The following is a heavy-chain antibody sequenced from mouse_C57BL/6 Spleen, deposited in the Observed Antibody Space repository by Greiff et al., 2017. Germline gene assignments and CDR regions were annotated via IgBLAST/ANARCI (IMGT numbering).Heavy chain of an antibody. CDR3: ARGDGYSRFAY. Sequence: VQLQQSGPELVRPGASVKISCKAPGYTFTSYWMQWVRQRPGQGLEWIGEIFPGSGSTYYNEKFKGKATLTVDTSSSTAYMQLSSLSSEDSAVYFCARGDGYSRFAYWGQGTLVTVSA. D-gene: IGHD2-3*01. V-gene: IGHV1-56*01. CDR2: IFPGSGST. J-gene: IGHJ3*01. CDR1: GYTFTSYW.